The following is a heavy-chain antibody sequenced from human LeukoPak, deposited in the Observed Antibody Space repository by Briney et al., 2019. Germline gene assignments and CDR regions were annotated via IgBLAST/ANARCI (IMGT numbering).Heavy chain of an antibody. CDR3: ATAMDWGSRWYFDL. V-gene: IGHV4-59*01. D-gene: IGHD3/OR15-3a*01. CDR2: ISYSGST. J-gene: IGHJ2*01. Sequence: SETLSLTCTVSGGSINNYYWDWIRQPPGKGLEWLGYISYSGSTNYSPSLRSRVSMSLDTSQNQSSLRLNSVTAADTAVYYCATAMDWGSRWYFDLWGRGTLVTVSS. CDR1: GGSINNYY.